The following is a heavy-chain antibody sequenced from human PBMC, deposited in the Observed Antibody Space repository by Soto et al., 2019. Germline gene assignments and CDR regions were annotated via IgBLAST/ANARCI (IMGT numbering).Heavy chain of an antibody. CDR3: ARAPPVVVVAATIDY. D-gene: IGHD2-15*01. Sequence: QVQLVQSGAEVKKPGALVKVSCKASGYTFTSYGISWVRQAPGQGLEWMGWISAYNGNTNYAQKLQGRGTMTTDTSTSKAYMELRSLRSDHTAVYYCARAPPVVVVAATIDYWGQGTLVTVSS. J-gene: IGHJ4*02. CDR1: GYTFTSYG. V-gene: IGHV1-18*01. CDR2: ISAYNGNT.